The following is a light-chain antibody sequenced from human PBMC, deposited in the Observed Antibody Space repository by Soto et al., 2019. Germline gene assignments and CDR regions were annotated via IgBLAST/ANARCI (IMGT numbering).Light chain of an antibody. Sequence: EVELTQSPGTLSLSPGERATLSCRASQSVTNSYLAWYQQKPGQAPRLLIYDASQRATGIPDRFSGSGSETDFTLTITRLEPDDFAVYFCQDYGTSRTFGQGTKVEIK. CDR1: QSVTNSY. J-gene: IGKJ1*01. CDR2: DAS. CDR3: QDYGTSRT. V-gene: IGKV3-20*01.